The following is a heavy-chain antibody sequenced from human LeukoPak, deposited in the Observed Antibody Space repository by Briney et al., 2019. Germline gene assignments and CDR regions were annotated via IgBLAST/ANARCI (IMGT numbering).Heavy chain of an antibody. CDR2: IYSGGST. Sequence: GGSLRLSCAASGFTVRSNYMCWVRQAPGKGLEWVSVIYSGGSTYYADSVKGRFTISRDNSKNTLYLQMNSLIAEDTAVYYCARGFKYSSSWYLQTSYYFDYWGQGTLVTVSS. CDR3: ARGFKYSSSWYLQTSYYFDY. V-gene: IGHV3-53*01. J-gene: IGHJ4*02. D-gene: IGHD6-13*01. CDR1: GFTVRSNY.